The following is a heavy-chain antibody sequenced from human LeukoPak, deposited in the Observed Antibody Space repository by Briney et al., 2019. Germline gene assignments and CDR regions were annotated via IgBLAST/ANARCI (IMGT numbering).Heavy chain of an antibody. CDR2: IYYSGST. D-gene: IGHD4-17*01. V-gene: IGHV4-61*01. CDR1: GGSISSGSYY. J-gene: IGHJ4*02. Sequence: PSQTLSLSCTVSGGSISSGSYYWSWIRQPPGKGLEWIGYIYYSGSTNYNPSLKSRVTISVDTSKNQFSLKLSSVTAADTAVYYCAREQDYGATHWGQGTLVTVSS. CDR3: AREQDYGATH.